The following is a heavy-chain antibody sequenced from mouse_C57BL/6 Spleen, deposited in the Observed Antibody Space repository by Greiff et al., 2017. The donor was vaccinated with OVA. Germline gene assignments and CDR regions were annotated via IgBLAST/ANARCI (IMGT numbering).Heavy chain of an antibody. D-gene: IGHD1-2*01. CDR2: NYPGDGDT. CDR1: GYAFSSSW. J-gene: IGHJ2*01. V-gene: IGHV1-82*01. Sequence: VKLQESGPELVKPGASVKISCKASGYAFSSSWLNWVKQRPGKGLQWIGRNYPGDGDTNYNGKFKGKATLTADKSSSTAYMQLSSLTSEDSAVYFCAIITTAIDYWGQGTTLTVSS. CDR3: AIITTAIDY.